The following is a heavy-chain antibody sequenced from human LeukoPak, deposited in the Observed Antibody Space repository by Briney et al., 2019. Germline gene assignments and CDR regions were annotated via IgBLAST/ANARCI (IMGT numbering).Heavy chain of an antibody. CDR3: AKAPHIAARRPYYFDY. J-gene: IGHJ4*02. CDR2: ISYDGSNK. Sequence: PGGSLRLSCAASGFTFSSYSMNWVRQAPGKGLEWVAVISYDGSNKYYADSVKGRFTISRDNSKNTLYLQMNSLRAEDTAVYYCAKAPHIAARRPYYFDYWGQGTLVTVSS. V-gene: IGHV3-30*18. CDR1: GFTFSSYS. D-gene: IGHD6-6*01.